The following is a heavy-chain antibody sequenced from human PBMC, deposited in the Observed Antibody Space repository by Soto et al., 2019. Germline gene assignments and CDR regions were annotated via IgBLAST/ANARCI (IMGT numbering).Heavy chain of an antibody. J-gene: IGHJ4*02. CDR3: AAPQNRDAYNCGY. V-gene: IGHV1-58*01. CDR1: GLTFSSSA. Sequence: QVHLVQSGPEVRKPGTSVKVSCKASGLTFSSSAVQWVRQARGQRLEWIGWIVVGSGSTKYAQQFQERVTITRDMSTSTAYMELSSLRSEDTAVYYCAAPQNRDAYNCGYWGQGTLVTVSS. D-gene: IGHD1-1*01. CDR2: IVVGSGST.